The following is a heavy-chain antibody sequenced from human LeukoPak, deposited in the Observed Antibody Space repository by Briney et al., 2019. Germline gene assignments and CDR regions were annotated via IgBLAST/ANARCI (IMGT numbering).Heavy chain of an antibody. CDR3: AKDSELEMATIPELDY. J-gene: IGHJ4*02. V-gene: IGHV3-30*18. Sequence: PGGSLRLSCAASGFTFSSYGMHWVRQAPGKGLEWVAVISYDGSNKYYADSVKGRFTISRDNSKNTLYLQMNSLRAEDTAVYYCAKDSELEMATIPELDYWGQGTLVTVSS. CDR1: GFTFSSYG. CDR2: ISYDGSNK. D-gene: IGHD5-24*01.